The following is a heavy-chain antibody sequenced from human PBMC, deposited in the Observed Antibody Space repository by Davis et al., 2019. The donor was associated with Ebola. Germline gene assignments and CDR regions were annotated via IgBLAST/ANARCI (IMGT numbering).Heavy chain of an antibody. CDR1: GYSFTSYW. CDR2: IDPSDSYT. V-gene: IGHV5-10-1*01. D-gene: IGHD4-17*01. Sequence: GESLKISCKGSGYSFTSYWISWVRQMPGKGLEWMGRIDPSDSYTNYSPSFQGHVTISADKSISTAYLQWSSLKASDTAMYYCARLDYGDPPWNWYFDLWGRGTLVTVSS. CDR3: ARLDYGDPPWNWYFDL. J-gene: IGHJ2*01.